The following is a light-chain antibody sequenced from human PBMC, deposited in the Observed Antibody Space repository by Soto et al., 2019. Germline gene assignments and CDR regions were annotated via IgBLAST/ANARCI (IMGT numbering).Light chain of an antibody. V-gene: IGKV3-20*01. Sequence: EIVLTQSPGTLSLSPGERATLSCRASQSVSSSYLAWYQQKPGQAPRLLIYGTSGRATGIPDRFSGSGSGTDFTLTISRLEPEDFAVYYWQQYGSSITFGQGTRLEI. CDR1: QSVSSSY. J-gene: IGKJ5*01. CDR3: QQYGSSIT. CDR2: GTS.